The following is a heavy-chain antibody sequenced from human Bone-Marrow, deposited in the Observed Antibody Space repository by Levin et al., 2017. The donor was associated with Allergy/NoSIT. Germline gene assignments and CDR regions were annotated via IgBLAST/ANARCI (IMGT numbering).Heavy chain of an antibody. CDR2: ISNDGNNE. Sequence: PGGSLRLSCVASGLTIRNYGMHWVRQAPGKGLEWVAVISNDGNNEYYADSVKGRFTISRDNSKNTLYLQMNSLRPEDTGVYSCARGRDDFRSGYYVSWGQGTLVTVSS. J-gene: IGHJ5*02. CDR3: ARGRDDFRSGYYVS. V-gene: IGHV3-30*03. D-gene: IGHD3-3*01. CDR1: GLTIRNYG.